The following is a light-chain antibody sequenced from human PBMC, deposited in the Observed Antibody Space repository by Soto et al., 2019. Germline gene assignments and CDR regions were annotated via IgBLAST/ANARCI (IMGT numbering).Light chain of an antibody. J-gene: IGKJ4*01. CDR3: QQYGSSPLT. Sequence: EIVLTQSPGTLSLSPGERATLSCSASQSVSSSYLAWYQQKPGQAPRLLIYGASSRATGIPDRFSASASGTDFTLTISRLEPEDFAVYFCQQYGSSPLTFGGGTKVDIK. V-gene: IGKV3-20*01. CDR2: GAS. CDR1: QSVSSSY.